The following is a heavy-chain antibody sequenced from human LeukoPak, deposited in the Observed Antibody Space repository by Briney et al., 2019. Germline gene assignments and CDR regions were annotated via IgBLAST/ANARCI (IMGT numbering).Heavy chain of an antibody. V-gene: IGHV3-15*01. D-gene: IGHD6-13*01. CDR1: GFTFSNAW. Sequence: GGSLRLSCAASGFTFSNAWMSWVRQAPGKGLEWVGRIKSETDGGTTDYAAPVKGRFTISRDDSKNTLYLQMNSLKTEDTAVYYCTTAYSSSWYAFDIWGQGTMVTVSS. J-gene: IGHJ3*02. CDR2: IKSETDGGTT. CDR3: TTAYSSSWYAFDI.